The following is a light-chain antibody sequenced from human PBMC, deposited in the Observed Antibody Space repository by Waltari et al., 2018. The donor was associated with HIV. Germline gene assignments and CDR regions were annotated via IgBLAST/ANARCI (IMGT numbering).Light chain of an antibody. J-gene: IGLJ2*01. Sequence: QSTLTQPPSASGSPGQSVTISCTGTSSDIGGYNSVSRYQQHPGKAPKLIMTEVTKRPSGVPDRFSGSKSGNTASLTVSGLQADDEALYYCSSFAPTNKFYVLFGGGTTLTVL. CDR1: SSDIGGYNS. CDR2: EVT. CDR3: SSFAPTNKFYVL. V-gene: IGLV2-8*01.